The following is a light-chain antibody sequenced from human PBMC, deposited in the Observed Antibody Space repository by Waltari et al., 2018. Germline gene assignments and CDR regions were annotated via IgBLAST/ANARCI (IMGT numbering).Light chain of an antibody. CDR1: PGAVTRPHP. J-gene: IGLJ3*02. CDR2: DTD. V-gene: IGLV7-46*01. CDR3: LLSFYDIRA. Sequence: QAEVTQEPSLTVSPGGTVTLTCGPSPGAVTRPHPPYWFLQKPGQVPRTLIYDTDNKHSWTPARFSGSLLGGKAALTLSGAQPEDEAVYYCLLSFYDIRAFGGGTKLTVL.